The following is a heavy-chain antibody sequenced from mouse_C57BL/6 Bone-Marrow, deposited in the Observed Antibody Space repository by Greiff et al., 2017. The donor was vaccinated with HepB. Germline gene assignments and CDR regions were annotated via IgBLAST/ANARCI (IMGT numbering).Heavy chain of an antibody. J-gene: IGHJ2*01. D-gene: IGHD4-1*01. CDR1: GYTFTNYW. CDR3: ARGTGTGPFDY. CDR2: IYPGGGYT. Sequence: QVHVKQSGAELVRPGTSVKMSCKASGYTFTNYWIGWAKQRPGHGLEWIGDIYPGGGYTKYHEKFKGKATLTADKSSSTAYMQFSSLTSEDSAIYYCARGTGTGPFDYWGQGTTLTVSS. V-gene: IGHV1-63*01.